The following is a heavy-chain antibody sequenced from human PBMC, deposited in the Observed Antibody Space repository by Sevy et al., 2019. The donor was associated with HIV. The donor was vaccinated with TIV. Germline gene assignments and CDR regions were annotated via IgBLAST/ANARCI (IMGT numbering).Heavy chain of an antibody. J-gene: IGHJ4*02. Sequence: GGSLRLSCAASGFSLSGYSMNWVRQAPGKGLEWVSYISSSSSTIYYADSVKGRFTISRDNAKNSLYLQMNSLRDEDTAVYYCARHPYYDSSGYVDYWGQGTLVTVSS. CDR1: GFSLSGYS. CDR3: ARHPYYDSSGYVDY. CDR2: ISSSSSTI. V-gene: IGHV3-48*02. D-gene: IGHD3-22*01.